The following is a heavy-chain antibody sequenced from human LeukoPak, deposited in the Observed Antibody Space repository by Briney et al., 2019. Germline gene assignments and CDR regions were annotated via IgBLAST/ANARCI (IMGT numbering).Heavy chain of an antibody. CDR3: AKYYCSGQCSHFDY. V-gene: IGHV3-23*01. Sequence: GGSLRLSCAASGFTFSHYGMSWVRQAPGKGLEWVSAISGSGYSTYYADSVKGRFTISRDNSKNTLYLQMNSLRAEDTAVYYCAKYYCSGQCSHFDYWGQGTLVTVSS. CDR2: ISGSGYST. D-gene: IGHD2-15*01. J-gene: IGHJ4*02. CDR1: GFTFSHYG.